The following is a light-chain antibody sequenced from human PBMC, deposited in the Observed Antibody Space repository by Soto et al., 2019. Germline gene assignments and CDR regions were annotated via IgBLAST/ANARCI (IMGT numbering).Light chain of an antibody. J-gene: IGLJ3*02. V-gene: IGLV1-40*01. Sequence: QSVLTQPPSVSGAPGQRVTISCTGSSSNIGAGYDVHWYQQLPGTAPKLLIYGNNNRPSGVPDRFSGSKSGTSASLAITGLQADDEADYFCQSYDSSLSGSGVFGGVTKLTV. CDR3: QSYDSSLSGSGV. CDR1: SSNIGAGYD. CDR2: GNN.